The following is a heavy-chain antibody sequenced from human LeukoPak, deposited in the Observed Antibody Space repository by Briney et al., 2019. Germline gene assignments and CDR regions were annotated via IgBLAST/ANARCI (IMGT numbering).Heavy chain of an antibody. CDR1: GGSISSYY. V-gene: IGHV4-59*08. Sequence: SETLSLTCTVSGGSISSYYWSWVRQPPGKGLEWVGYVYYSVTNYHPSLKSRVTISIDTSKNQFSLKLSSVTAADTAVYYCARRRQLESFDYWGQGTLVTVSS. CDR2: VYYSVT. J-gene: IGHJ4*02. D-gene: IGHD6-13*01. CDR3: ARRRQLESFDY.